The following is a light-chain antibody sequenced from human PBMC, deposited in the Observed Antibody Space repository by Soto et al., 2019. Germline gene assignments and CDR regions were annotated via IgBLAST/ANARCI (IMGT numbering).Light chain of an antibody. CDR2: GAS. CDR1: QSVMSNY. J-gene: IGKJ5*01. Sequence: TQSPATLSVSPGERATLSCRASQSVMSNYLSWYQQKPGQPPRLLISGASSRATGIPDRFSGSGSATDFTLTISRLEPEDFALYYCQQYGSSPITFGQGTRLEIK. CDR3: QQYGSSPIT. V-gene: IGKV3-20*01.